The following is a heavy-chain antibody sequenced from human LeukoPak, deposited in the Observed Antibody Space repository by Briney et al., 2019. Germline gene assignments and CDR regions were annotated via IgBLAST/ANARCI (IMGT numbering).Heavy chain of an antibody. CDR2: IKTKAEGEAI. CDR1: GFTFTNAR. Sequence: PGGSLRLSCAASGFTFTNARMAWVRQGPGGGLEWVGRIKTKAEGEAIDDAASVKGRFIISRDDSKNTLYLQMNSLKTEDTAVYFCAKNFYGDYNVFFDYWGQGTLVTVSS. CDR3: AKNFYGDYNVFFDY. D-gene: IGHD4-17*01. J-gene: IGHJ4*02. V-gene: IGHV3-15*01.